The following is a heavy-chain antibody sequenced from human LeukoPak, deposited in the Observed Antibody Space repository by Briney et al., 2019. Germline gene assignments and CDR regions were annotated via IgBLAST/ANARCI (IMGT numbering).Heavy chain of an antibody. CDR2: ISSSGTGI. Sequence: PGGSLRLSCAASGFTFRDYYMGWIRQAPGKGLEWVSYISSSGTGIYYADSVKGRFTISRDNAKNSLYLQVNSLRAEDTAVYYCARAMWDAFDIWGQGTMVTVS. D-gene: IGHD3-10*02. CDR1: GFTFRDYY. J-gene: IGHJ3*02. CDR3: ARAMWDAFDI. V-gene: IGHV3-11*01.